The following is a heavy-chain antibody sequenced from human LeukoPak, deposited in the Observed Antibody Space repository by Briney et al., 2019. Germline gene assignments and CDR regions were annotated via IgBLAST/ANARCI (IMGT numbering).Heavy chain of an antibody. J-gene: IGHJ4*02. V-gene: IGHV1-2*02. CDR3: ARDTAHDYYDSSGYGDD. Sequence: ASVKVSCKASGYTFTGYYMHWVRQAPGQGLEWMGWINPNSGGTNYAQKFQGRVTMTRDTSISTAYMVLSRLRSDDTAVYYCARDTAHDYYDSSGYGDDWGQGTLVTVSS. D-gene: IGHD3-22*01. CDR1: GYTFTGYY. CDR2: INPNSGGT.